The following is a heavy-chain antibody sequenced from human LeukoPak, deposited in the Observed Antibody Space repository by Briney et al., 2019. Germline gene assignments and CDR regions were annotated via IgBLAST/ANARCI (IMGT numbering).Heavy chain of an antibody. V-gene: IGHV3-11*04. CDR2: ISSSGDTI. Sequence: PGGSLRLSCAASGFTFSDYYMSWIRQAPGKGLEWVSYISSSGDTIYYADSVKGRFTISRDNAKNSLYLQMNSLRAEDTAVYYCASPFVYSSGRRWFDPWGQGTLVTVSS. J-gene: IGHJ5*02. D-gene: IGHD6-19*01. CDR1: GFTFSDYY. CDR3: ASPFVYSSGRRWFDP.